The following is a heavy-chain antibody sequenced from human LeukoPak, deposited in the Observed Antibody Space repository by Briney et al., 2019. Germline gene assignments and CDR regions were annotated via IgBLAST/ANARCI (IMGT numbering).Heavy chain of an antibody. CDR3: ARTHPSRAETGAPGYYYYYMDV. J-gene: IGHJ6*03. CDR1: GYTFTNYG. Sequence: ASVKVSCKASGYTFTNYGISWVRQAPGQGLEWMGWISGYNGDTNYAQKFQGRVTMTTDTSTSTAYMELSSLRPEDTAVYYCARTHPSRAETGAPGYYYYYMDVWGKGTTVTVSS. CDR2: ISGYNGDT. V-gene: IGHV1-18*01. D-gene: IGHD1-14*01.